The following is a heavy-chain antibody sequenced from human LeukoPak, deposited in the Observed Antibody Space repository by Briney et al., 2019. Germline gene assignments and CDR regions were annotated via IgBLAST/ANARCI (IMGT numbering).Heavy chain of an antibody. Sequence: ASVKVSCKASGYTFTSYGISWVRQAPGQGLEWMGWISAYNGNTNYAQKLQGRVTMTTDTSTSTAYMELRSLRSDDTAVYYCARASYDSSGYYSYYFDYWGQGTLVTASS. V-gene: IGHV1-18*01. J-gene: IGHJ4*02. CDR2: ISAYNGNT. D-gene: IGHD3-22*01. CDR1: GYTFTSYG. CDR3: ARASYDSSGYYSYYFDY.